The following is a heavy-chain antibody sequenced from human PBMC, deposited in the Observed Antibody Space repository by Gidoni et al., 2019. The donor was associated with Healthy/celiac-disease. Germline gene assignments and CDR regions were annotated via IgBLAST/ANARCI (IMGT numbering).Heavy chain of an antibody. CDR3: ARMGGSEGSSSFLSFDSRVSDY. CDR1: GFTFSSYS. V-gene: IGHV3-48*01. J-gene: IGHJ4*02. Sequence: EVQLVESGGGLVQPGGSLSLSCAASGFTFSSYSMNWVRQAPGKGLEWVSYISSSSSTIYYADSVKGRFTISRDNAKNSLYLQMNSLRAEDTAVYYCARMGGSEGSSSFLSFDSRVSDYWGQGTLVTVSS. CDR2: ISSSSSTI. D-gene: IGHD6-6*01.